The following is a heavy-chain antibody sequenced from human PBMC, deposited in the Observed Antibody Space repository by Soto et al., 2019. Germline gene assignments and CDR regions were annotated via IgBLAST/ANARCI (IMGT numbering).Heavy chain of an antibody. CDR2: IGTAGDT. D-gene: IGHD6-19*01. CDR1: GFTFSSYD. Sequence: LRLSCAASGFTFSSYDMHWVRQATGKGLEWVSAIGTAGDTYYPGSVKGRFTISRENAKNSLYLQMNSLRAGDTAVYYCARDRRGSGWLDAFDIWGQGTMVTVSS. V-gene: IGHV3-13*01. CDR3: ARDRRGSGWLDAFDI. J-gene: IGHJ3*02.